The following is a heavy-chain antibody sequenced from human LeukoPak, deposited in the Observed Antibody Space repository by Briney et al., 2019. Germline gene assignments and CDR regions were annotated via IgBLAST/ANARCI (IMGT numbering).Heavy chain of an antibody. J-gene: IGHJ4*02. CDR1: GYTFTSYG. V-gene: IGHV1-18*01. Sequence: VASVKVSCKASGYTFTSYGISWVRQAPGQGLEWMGWVSAYNGNTNYAQKLQGRVTMTTDTATSTAYMELRSLRSDDTAVYYCARELKDYYDSSGYYDYWGQGTLVTVSS. CDR3: ARELKDYYDSSGYYDY. CDR2: VSAYNGNT. D-gene: IGHD3-22*01.